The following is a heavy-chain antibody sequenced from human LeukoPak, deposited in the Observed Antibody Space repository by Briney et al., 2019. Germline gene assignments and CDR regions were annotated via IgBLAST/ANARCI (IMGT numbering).Heavy chain of an antibody. V-gene: IGHV3-74*01. J-gene: IGHJ4*02. Sequence: GGSLRLSCAASGFTFSSYWMHWVRQAPGKGLVWVSRINSDWSTTNYADSVKGRFTISRDNAKNTLYLRMHSLRAEDTAVYYCANSRYSGIADYWGQGTLVTVSS. CDR2: INSDWSTT. CDR3: ANSRYSGIADY. D-gene: IGHD3-10*01. CDR1: GFTFSSYW.